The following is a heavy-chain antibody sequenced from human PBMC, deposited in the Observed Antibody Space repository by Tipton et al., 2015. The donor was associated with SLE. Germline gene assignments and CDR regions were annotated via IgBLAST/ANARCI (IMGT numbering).Heavy chain of an antibody. CDR3: ARGPRKLVPGSYYYYMDV. J-gene: IGHJ6*03. V-gene: IGHV4-34*01. D-gene: IGHD6-6*01. CDR2: INHSGST. CDR1: GGSFSGYY. Sequence: TLSLTCAVYGGSFSGYYWSWIRQPPGKGLEWIGEINHSGSTNYNPSLKSRVTISVDTSKKQFSLKLNSVSAADTAVYYCARGPRKLVPGSYYYYMDVWGKGTTVTVSS.